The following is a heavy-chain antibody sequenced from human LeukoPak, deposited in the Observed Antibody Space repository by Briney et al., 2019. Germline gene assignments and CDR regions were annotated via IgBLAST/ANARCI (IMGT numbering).Heavy chain of an antibody. V-gene: IGHV4-39*01. CDR3: ARQGTYFLH. Sequence: PSETLSLTCTVSGGSISSSSYYWGWIRQPPGKGLEWIGSIYYSGSTYYNPSLKSRVTISVDTSKNQFSLKLSSVTAADTAVYYCARQGTYFLHWGQGTLVTVSS. J-gene: IGHJ1*01. CDR2: IYYSGST. CDR1: GGSISSSSYY. D-gene: IGHD1-1*01.